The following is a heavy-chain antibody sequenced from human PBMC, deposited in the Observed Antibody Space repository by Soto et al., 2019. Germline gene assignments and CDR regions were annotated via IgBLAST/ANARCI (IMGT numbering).Heavy chain of an antibody. Sequence: VASVKVSCKASGYTFTSYAMHWVRQAPGQRLEWMGWINAGNGNTKYSQKFQGRVTITRDTSASTAYMELSSLRSEDTAVYYCARDKVLRFSSYYYGMDVWGQGTKVTVYS. CDR2: INAGNGNT. CDR1: GYTFTSYA. V-gene: IGHV1-3*01. J-gene: IGHJ6*02. D-gene: IGHD3-3*01. CDR3: ARDKVLRFSSYYYGMDV.